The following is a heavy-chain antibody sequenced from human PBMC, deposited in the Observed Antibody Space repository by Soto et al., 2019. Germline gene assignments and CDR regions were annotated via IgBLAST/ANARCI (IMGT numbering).Heavy chain of an antibody. CDR1: GFTFSSYA. Sequence: QVQLVECGGGVVQPGRSLRLSCAASGFTFSSYAMHWVRQAPGKGLEWVAVISYDGSNKYYADSVKGRFTISRDNSNNTLYLQMNSLRAEDTAVYYCARGVGTFDYWGQGALVTVSS. J-gene: IGHJ4*02. D-gene: IGHD1-26*01. CDR2: ISYDGSNK. CDR3: ARGVGTFDY. V-gene: IGHV3-30-3*01.